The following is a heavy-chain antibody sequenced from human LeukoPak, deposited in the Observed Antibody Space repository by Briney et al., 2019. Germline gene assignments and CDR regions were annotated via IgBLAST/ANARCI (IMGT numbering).Heavy chain of an antibody. CDR3: ARLPYGAGNYYYDY. Sequence: GGSLRLSCAASGFTVSSNYMSWVRQAPGKGLEWVSGILGSGGSTFYADSVKGRFTISRDNSKSTLYLQMNSLRADDTALYYCARLPYGAGNYYYDYWGQGTLVTVSS. CDR1: GFTVSSNY. J-gene: IGHJ4*02. CDR2: ILGSGGST. D-gene: IGHD3-10*01. V-gene: IGHV3-53*01.